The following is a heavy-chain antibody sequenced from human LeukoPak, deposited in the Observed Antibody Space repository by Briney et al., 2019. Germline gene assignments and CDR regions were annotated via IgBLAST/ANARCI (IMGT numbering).Heavy chain of an antibody. CDR1: GFTFSSYA. V-gene: IGHV3-23*01. CDR3: AKLKRGDSYGDFDY. Sequence: GGPLRLSCAASGFTFSSYAMSWVRQAPGKGLEWVSDISGSGGSTYSADSVKGRFIITSDNAKNMLYLQLYSRRAEDTAVYYCAKLKRGDSYGDFDYRGQRSQVAVS. CDR2: ISGSGGST. D-gene: IGHD5-18*01. J-gene: IGHJ4*02.